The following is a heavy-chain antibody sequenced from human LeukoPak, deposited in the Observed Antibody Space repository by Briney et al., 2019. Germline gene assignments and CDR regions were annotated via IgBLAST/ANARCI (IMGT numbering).Heavy chain of an antibody. D-gene: IGHD3-10*02. J-gene: IGHJ4*02. CDR1: GFTFSSYA. CDR2: ISGSGGST. Sequence: GGSLRLSCAASGFTFSSYAMSWVRQAPGKGLEWVSAISGSGGSTYYADSVKGRFTLSRDTSKNALYLQMNSLRAEDTAVYYCARDSCSLTMCFGFFDHWGQGSLETVSS. V-gene: IGHV3-23*01. CDR3: ARDSCSLTMCFGFFDH.